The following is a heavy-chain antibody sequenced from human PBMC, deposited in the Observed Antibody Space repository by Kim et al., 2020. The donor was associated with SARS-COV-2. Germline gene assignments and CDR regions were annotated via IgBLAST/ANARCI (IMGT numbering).Heavy chain of an antibody. Sequence: GGSLRLSCSASGFTFSSYAMHWVRQAPGKGLEYVSAISSNGGSTYYADSVKGRFTISRDNSKNTLYLQMSSLRAEDTAVYYCVKDERGGAYSLWFGELSSPNYYYGMDVWGQGTTFTVSS. J-gene: IGHJ6*02. D-gene: IGHD3-10*01. CDR2: ISSNGGST. CDR3: VKDERGGAYSLWFGELSSPNYYYGMDV. CDR1: GFTFSSYA. V-gene: IGHV3-64D*09.